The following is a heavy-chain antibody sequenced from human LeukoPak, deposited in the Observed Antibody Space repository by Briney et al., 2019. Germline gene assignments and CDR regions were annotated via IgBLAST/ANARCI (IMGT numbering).Heavy chain of an antibody. CDR2: ISYDGSNK. J-gene: IGHJ4*02. V-gene: IGHV3-30*03. D-gene: IGHD4-17*01. CDR1: GFTFSSYG. CDR3: ARGDHYGDYVLQGGGPTRNFDY. Sequence: GGSLRLSCAASGFTFSSYGMHWVRQAPGKGLEWVAVISYDGSNKYYADSVKGRFTISRDNSKNTLYLQMNSLRAEDTAVYYCARGDHYGDYVLQGGGPTRNFDYWGQGTLVTVSS.